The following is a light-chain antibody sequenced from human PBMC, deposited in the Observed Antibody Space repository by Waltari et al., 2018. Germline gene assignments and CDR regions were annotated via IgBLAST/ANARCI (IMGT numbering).Light chain of an antibody. CDR3: SSYTSSSIVV. J-gene: IGLJ2*01. CDR2: AVS. V-gene: IGLV2-14*01. Sequence: QSALTQPASVSGSPGQSITISCTGTSSDVGGSTYVSWYQQHPGKRPKRMIYAVSKRPSGVSNRFSGSKSGNTASLTISGLQAEDEADYYCSSYTSSSIVVFGGGTKLTVL. CDR1: SSDVGGSTY.